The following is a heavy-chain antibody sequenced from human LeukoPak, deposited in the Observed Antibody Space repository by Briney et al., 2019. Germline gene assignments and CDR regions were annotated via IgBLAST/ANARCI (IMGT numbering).Heavy chain of an antibody. D-gene: IGHD5-12*01. J-gene: IGHJ3*02. V-gene: IGHV1-69*05. CDR2: IIPIFGTA. Sequence: GASVKVSCTASGGTFSSYAISWVRQAPGQGLGWMGGIIPIFGTANYAQKFQGRVTITTDESTSTAYMELSSLRSEDTAVYYCARGRGYSGYDAFDIWGQGTMVTVSS. CDR1: GGTFSSYA. CDR3: ARGRGYSGYDAFDI.